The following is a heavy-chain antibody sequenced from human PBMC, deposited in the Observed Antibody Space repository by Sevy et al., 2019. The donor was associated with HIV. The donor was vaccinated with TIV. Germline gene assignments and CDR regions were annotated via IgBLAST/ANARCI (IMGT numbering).Heavy chain of an antibody. CDR1: GFSVSNSY. CDR3: ARLSVYYYDSSGYYTTGHAFDI. CDR2: IYSGDST. D-gene: IGHD3-22*01. V-gene: IGHV3-53*01. J-gene: IGHJ3*02. Sequence: GGSLRLSCAASGFSVSNSYMSWVRQAPGKGLQWVSVIYSGDSTYYTDSVKGRFTISRDNSKNTLYLQRKSVRAEDTAVYYCARLSVYYYDSSGYYTTGHAFDIWGQGTMVTVSS.